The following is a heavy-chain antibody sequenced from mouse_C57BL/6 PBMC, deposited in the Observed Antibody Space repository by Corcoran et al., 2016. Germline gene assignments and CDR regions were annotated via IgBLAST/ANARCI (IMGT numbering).Heavy chain of an antibody. Sequence: QIQLQPSGPELVKPGASVKISCKASGYTFTDYYINWVKQRPGLGLEWIGWIYPGSGNTKYNEKFKGKATLTVDTSSSTAYMQLSSLTSEDSAVYFCARQQIYYGNPYAMDYWGQGTSVTVSS. CDR3: ARQQIYYGNPYAMDY. D-gene: IGHD2-1*01. CDR2: IYPGSGNT. V-gene: IGHV1-84*01. CDR1: GYTFTDYY. J-gene: IGHJ4*01.